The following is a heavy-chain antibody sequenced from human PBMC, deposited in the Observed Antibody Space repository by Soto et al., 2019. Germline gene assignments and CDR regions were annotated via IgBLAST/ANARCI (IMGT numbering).Heavy chain of an antibody. CDR3: ARESSRSEFDY. V-gene: IGHV4-4*07. Sequence: QVQLQESGPGLVKPSETLSLTCTVSGGSIYSYYWSWIRQPAGKGLEWIGRVDTSGSSSYNPSLRSRVTMSLDTSKNRVPLKLNSVTAADTAVYYCARESSRSEFDYWGQGTLVKVSS. J-gene: IGHJ4*02. CDR2: VDTSGSS. CDR1: GGSIYSYY.